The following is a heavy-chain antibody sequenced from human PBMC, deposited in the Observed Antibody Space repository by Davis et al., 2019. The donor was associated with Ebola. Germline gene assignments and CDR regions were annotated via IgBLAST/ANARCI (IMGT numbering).Heavy chain of an antibody. CDR3: ARDLLVPAAGDY. CDR1: GGSISSGDYY. Sequence: PSETLSLTCTVSGGSISSGDYYWSWIRQPPGKGLEWIGYIYYSGSTYYNPSLKSRVTISVDTSKNQFSLKLSSVTAADTAVYYCARDLLVPAAGDYWGQGTLVTVSS. J-gene: IGHJ4*02. D-gene: IGHD2-2*01. CDR2: IYYSGST. V-gene: IGHV4-30-4*01.